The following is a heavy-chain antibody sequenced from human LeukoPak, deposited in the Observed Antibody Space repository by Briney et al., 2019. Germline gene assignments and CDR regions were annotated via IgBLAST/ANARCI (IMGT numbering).Heavy chain of an antibody. CDR2: IYSGGST. J-gene: IGHJ4*02. Sequence: GGSLRLSCAASGFTVSSNCMSWVRQAPGKGLEWVSVIYSGGSTYYADSVKGRFTISRDNSKNTLYLQMNSLRAEDTAVYYCARAYSSSWYYFDYWGQGTLVTVSS. D-gene: IGHD6-13*01. V-gene: IGHV3-53*01. CDR3: ARAYSSSWYYFDY. CDR1: GFTVSSNC.